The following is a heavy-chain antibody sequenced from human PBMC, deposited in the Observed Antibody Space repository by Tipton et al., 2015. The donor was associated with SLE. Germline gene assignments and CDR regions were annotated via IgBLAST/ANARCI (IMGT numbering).Heavy chain of an antibody. Sequence: SLRLSCAASGFTFDDYAMHWVRQAPGKGLEWVSLISWDGGSTYYADSVKGRFTISRDNSKNSLYLQMNSLRAEDTALYYCAKDIREAAAGTGGNYFDYWGQGTLVTVSS. CDR3: AKDIREAAAGTGGNYFDY. J-gene: IGHJ4*02. D-gene: IGHD6-13*01. CDR1: GFTFDDYA. V-gene: IGHV3-43D*04. CDR2: ISWDGGST.